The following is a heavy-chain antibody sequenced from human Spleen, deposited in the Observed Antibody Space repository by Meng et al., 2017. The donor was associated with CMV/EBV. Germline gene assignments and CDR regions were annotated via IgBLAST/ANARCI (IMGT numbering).Heavy chain of an antibody. Sequence: GSLRLSCIVSGGSVSSGSYYWSWIRQPPGKGLEWIGSIYHSGITFYNPSLKSRITISVDTSKNFFSLNLSSVTAADTAVYYCAKTQLLWFGKSVVWGQGTLVTVSS. CDR2: IYHSGIT. CDR1: GGSVSSGSYY. D-gene: IGHD3-10*01. CDR3: AKTQLLWFGKSVV. V-gene: IGHV4-39*01. J-gene: IGHJ4*02.